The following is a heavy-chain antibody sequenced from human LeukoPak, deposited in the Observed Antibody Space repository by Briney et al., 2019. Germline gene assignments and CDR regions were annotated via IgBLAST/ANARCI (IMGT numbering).Heavy chain of an antibody. CDR3: ARIYCSSTNCYRHFDY. J-gene: IGHJ4*02. CDR1: GFTLGTYW. Sequence: GGSLRLSCTASGFTLGTYWMTWVRQAPGKGLEWVANMKQDGSEKYYVDSVKGRFTISRDNAKNSLYLQMNSLRAEDTAVYYCARIYCSSTNCYRHFDYWGQGTLVTVSS. V-gene: IGHV3-7*01. D-gene: IGHD2-2*01. CDR2: MKQDGSEK.